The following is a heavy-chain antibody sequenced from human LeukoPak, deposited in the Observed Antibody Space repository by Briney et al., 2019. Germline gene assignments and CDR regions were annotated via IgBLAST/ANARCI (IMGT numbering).Heavy chain of an antibody. V-gene: IGHV3-23*01. CDR2: VSGTGLST. CDR3: AKHKDGYTDY. D-gene: IGHD5-24*01. Sequence: GGSLRLSCTASRFTLRSYGMSWVRQAPGKGLEWVSFVSGTGLSTYYADSVKGRFAISRDNSKNTLYLQMNSLRAEDTAVYYCAKHKDGYTDYWGQGTLVTVSS. CDR1: RFTLRSYG. J-gene: IGHJ4*02.